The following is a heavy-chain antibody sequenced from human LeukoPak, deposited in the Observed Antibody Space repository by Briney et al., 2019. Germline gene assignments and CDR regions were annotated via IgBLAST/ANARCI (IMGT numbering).Heavy chain of an antibody. J-gene: IGHJ5*02. Sequence: SETLSLTCAVYGGSFSGYYWSWIRQPPGKGLEWIGEINHSGSTNYNPSLKSRVTISVDTSKNQFSLKLSSATAADTAVYYCASLDGSGSYFWFDPWGQGTLVTVSS. V-gene: IGHV4-34*01. CDR1: GGSFSGYY. D-gene: IGHD3-10*01. CDR2: INHSGST. CDR3: ASLDGSGSYFWFDP.